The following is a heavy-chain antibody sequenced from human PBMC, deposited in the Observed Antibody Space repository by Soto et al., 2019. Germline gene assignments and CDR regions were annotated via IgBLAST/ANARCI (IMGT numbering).Heavy chain of an antibody. Sequence: QVQLVESGGGVVQPGRSLRLSCAVSGFTFSTYVMHWVRQAPGKGLEWVAKISYDGSNTYYGDSVKGRFTISRDNSKNTLSLKMNSLRAEDTALYYCAKDWGRFCSGGTCHLFDSWGQGTLVTVSS. CDR1: GFTFSTYV. D-gene: IGHD2-15*01. CDR3: AKDWGRFCSGGTCHLFDS. V-gene: IGHV3-30*18. CDR2: ISYDGSNT. J-gene: IGHJ4*02.